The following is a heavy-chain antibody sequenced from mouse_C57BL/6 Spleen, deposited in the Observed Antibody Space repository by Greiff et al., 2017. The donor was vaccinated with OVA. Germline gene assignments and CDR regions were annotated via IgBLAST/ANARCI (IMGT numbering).Heavy chain of an antibody. V-gene: IGHV1-69*01. D-gene: IGHD1-1*01. CDR3: ARSVTTVVVPFDY. CDR2: IDPSDSYT. Sequence: VQLQQPGAELVMPGASVKLSCKASGYTFTSYWMHWVKQRPGQGLEWIGEIDPSDSYTNYNQKFKGKSTLTVDKSSSTAYMQLSSLTSEDSAVYYCARSVTTVVVPFDYWGQGTTLTVSS. J-gene: IGHJ2*01. CDR1: GYTFTSYW.